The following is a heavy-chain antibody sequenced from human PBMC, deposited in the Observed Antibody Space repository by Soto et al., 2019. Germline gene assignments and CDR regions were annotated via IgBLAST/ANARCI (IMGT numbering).Heavy chain of an antibody. CDR3: ARVTEPFLSATAVGTRSPIDWFDP. V-gene: IGHV3-21*01. D-gene: IGHD6-13*01. Sequence: GSLRLSCSASGFAFSFYTMSWFRPAPGGGLEWVSTISSSGAFIYYADSVEGRFTISRDNAENSLFLQMNSLRAEDTAVYFCARVTEPFLSATAVGTRSPIDWFDPWGQGTLVTVSS. CDR2: ISSSGAFI. J-gene: IGHJ5*02. CDR1: GFAFSFYT.